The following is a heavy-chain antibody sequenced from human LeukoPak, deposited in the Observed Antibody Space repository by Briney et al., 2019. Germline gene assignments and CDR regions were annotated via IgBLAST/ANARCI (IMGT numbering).Heavy chain of an antibody. V-gene: IGHV4-34*01. D-gene: IGHD3-9*01. CDR3: ARAPRYFDWLFYDY. J-gene: IGHJ4*02. CDR2: INHSGST. Sequence: SETLSLTCAVYGGSFSGYYWSWIRQPPGKGLEWIGEINHSGSTNYNPSLKSRVTISVDTSKNQFSLKLSSVTAADTAVYYCARAPRYFDWLFYDYWGQGTLATVSS. CDR1: GGSFSGYY.